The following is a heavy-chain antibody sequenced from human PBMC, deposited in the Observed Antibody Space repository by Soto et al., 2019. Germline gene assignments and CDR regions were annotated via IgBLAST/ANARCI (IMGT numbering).Heavy chain of an antibody. CDR2: IIPIFGTA. Sequence: SVKVSCKASGGTFSSYAISWVRQAPGQGLEWMGRIIPIFGTANYAQKFQGRVTITADESTSTAYMELSSLRSEDTAVYYCARGHVVVPAAILSPYYYYGMDVWGQGTTVTVSS. J-gene: IGHJ6*02. CDR1: GGTFSSYA. V-gene: IGHV1-69*13. CDR3: ARGHVVVPAAILSPYYYYGMDV. D-gene: IGHD2-2*01.